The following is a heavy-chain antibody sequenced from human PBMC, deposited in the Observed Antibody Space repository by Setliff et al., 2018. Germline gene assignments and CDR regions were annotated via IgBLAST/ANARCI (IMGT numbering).Heavy chain of an antibody. CDR2: ISGRSDYI. D-gene: IGHD3-16*01. CDR1: GFSFSNYY. Sequence: PGGSLRLFCVGSGFSFSNYYMSWVRQAPGKSLEWVSSISGRSDYINYLDSVKGRFTISRDNAKSSLYLQMNSLRAEDTAVYYCARDQGSYGYRAFDSWGQGALVTVSS. V-gene: IGHV3-21*01. CDR3: ARDQGSYGYRAFDS. J-gene: IGHJ4*02.